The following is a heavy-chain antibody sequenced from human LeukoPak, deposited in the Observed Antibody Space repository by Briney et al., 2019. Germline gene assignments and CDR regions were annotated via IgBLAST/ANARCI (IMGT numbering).Heavy chain of an antibody. CDR1: GYTFTGYY. D-gene: IGHD3-3*01. V-gene: IGHV1-2*06. J-gene: IGHJ6*03. CDR3: ARGTIFGYYYYYMDV. Sequence: ASVKVSCKASGYTFTGYYMHWVRQAPGQGLEWMGRINPNSGGTNYAQKFQGRVSMTRDTSISKAYMELSGLRSDDTAVYYCARGTIFGYYYYYMDVWGKGTTVTVSS. CDR2: INPNSGGT.